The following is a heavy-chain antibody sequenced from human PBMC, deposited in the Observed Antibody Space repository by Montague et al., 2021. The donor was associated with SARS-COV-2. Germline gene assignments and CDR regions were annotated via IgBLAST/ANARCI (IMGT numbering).Heavy chain of an antibody. V-gene: IGHV3-33*05. CDR3: ARDPKYYDILTGYLIARSYYYYYGMDV. Sequence: SLRLSCAASGFTFSSYGMHWVRQAPGKGLEWVAVISYDGSNKYYADSVKGRFTISRDNSKNTLYLQMNSLRAEDTAVYHCARDPKYYDILTGYLIARSYYYYYGMDVWGQGTTVTVSS. J-gene: IGHJ6*02. CDR1: GFTFSSYG. CDR2: ISYDGSNK. D-gene: IGHD3-9*01.